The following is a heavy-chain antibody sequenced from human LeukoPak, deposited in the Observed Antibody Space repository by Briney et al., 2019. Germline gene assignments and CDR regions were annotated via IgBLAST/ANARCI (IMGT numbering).Heavy chain of an antibody. D-gene: IGHD1-26*01. CDR1: GGTFSSYA. V-gene: IGHV1-69*13. Sequence: SVKVSCKASGGTFSSYAISWVRQAPGQGLGWMGGIIPIFGTANYAQKFQGRVTITADESTSTAYMELSSLRSEDTAVYYCASHSGSYLAVHAFDIWGQGTMVTVSS. J-gene: IGHJ3*02. CDR2: IIPIFGTA. CDR3: ASHSGSYLAVHAFDI.